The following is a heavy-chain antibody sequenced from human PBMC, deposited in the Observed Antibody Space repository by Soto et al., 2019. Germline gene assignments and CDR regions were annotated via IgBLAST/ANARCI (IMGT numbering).Heavy chain of an antibody. CDR2: IKSKSDGGTI. Sequence: GGSLRLSCAASGFTFSNAWMSWVRQAPGKGLEWVGRIKSKSDGGTIDYAAHVKGRFTISRDDSKNTLYLQMNSLKTEDTAVYYCTRDPGGGVTPREVPDYWGQGTLVTVSS. CDR3: TRDPGGGVTPREVPDY. V-gene: IGHV3-15*01. CDR1: GFTFSNAW. D-gene: IGHD2-8*01. J-gene: IGHJ4*02.